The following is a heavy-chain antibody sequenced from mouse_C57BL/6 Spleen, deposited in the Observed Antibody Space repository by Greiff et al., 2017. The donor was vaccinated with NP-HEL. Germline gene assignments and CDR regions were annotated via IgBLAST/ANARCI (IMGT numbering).Heavy chain of an antibody. J-gene: IGHJ2*01. CDR1: GYTFTSYW. V-gene: IGHV1-64*01. CDR2: IHPNSGST. Sequence: QVQLKESGAELVKPGASVKLSCKASGYTFTSYWMHWVKQRPGQGLEWIGMIHPNSGSTNYNEKFKSKATLTVDKSSSTAYMQLSSLTSEDSAVYYCAREESGDSSGYDYFDYWGQGTTLTVSS. D-gene: IGHD3-2*02. CDR3: AREESGDSSGYDYFDY.